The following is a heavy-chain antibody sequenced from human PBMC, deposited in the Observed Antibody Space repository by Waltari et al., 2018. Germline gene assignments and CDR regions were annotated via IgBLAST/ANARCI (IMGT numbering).Heavy chain of an antibody. CDR3: ASPFDIVATYYYYGMDV. D-gene: IGHD5-12*01. Sequence: QVQLVQSGAEVTKPGSSVKVSCKASGGTFSSYAISWVRQAPGQGLEWMGRIIPIFGTANYAQKFQGRVTITADKATSTAYMELSSLRSEDTAVYYCASPFDIVATYYYYGMDVWGQGTTVTVSS. CDR1: GGTFSSYA. CDR2: IIPIFGTA. V-gene: IGHV1-69*08. J-gene: IGHJ6*02.